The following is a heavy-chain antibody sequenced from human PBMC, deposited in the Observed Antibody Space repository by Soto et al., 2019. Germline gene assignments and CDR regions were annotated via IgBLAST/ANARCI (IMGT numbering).Heavy chain of an antibody. CDR3: AKMSGDYTSYYYYYMDV. CDR2: ISYDGTNK. D-gene: IGHD4-17*01. CDR1: GFTFSNYG. Sequence: GGSLRLSCAASGFTFSNYGMHWVRQAPGKGLEWVAIISYDGTNKYYADSVKGRFTISRDNSKNTLNLQMHSLRAEDTAVYYCAKMSGDYTSYYYYYMDVWGKGTTVTVSS. V-gene: IGHV3-30*18. J-gene: IGHJ6*03.